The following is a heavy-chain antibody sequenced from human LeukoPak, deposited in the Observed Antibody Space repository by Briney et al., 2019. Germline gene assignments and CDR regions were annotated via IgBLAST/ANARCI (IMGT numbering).Heavy chain of an antibody. CDR2: IKSKTDGWTT. Sequence: GGSLRLSCAASGFTFSNAWMSWVRQAPGKGLEWVGRIKSKTDGWTTDYAAPVKGRFTISRDDSKNTLYLQMNSLKTEDTAVYYCTTGIVVVPAAMDRVDYWGQGTLVTVSS. V-gene: IGHV3-15*01. J-gene: IGHJ4*02. CDR1: GFTFSNAW. D-gene: IGHD2-2*01. CDR3: TTGIVVVPAAMDRVDY.